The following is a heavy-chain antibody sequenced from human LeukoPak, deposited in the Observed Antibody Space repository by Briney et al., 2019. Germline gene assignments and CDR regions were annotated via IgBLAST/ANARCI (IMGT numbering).Heavy chain of an antibody. V-gene: IGHV4-39*01. Sequence: SEALSLTCTVSGGSIRSSSYYWGWIRQPPGKGLEWIGSIFYSGSTYYNPSLKSRVTISVDTSKNQFSLKLSSVTAADTAVYYCVRKGDGYNSGYFDLWGRGTLVTVSS. CDR2: IFYSGST. D-gene: IGHD5-24*01. CDR1: GGSIRSSSYY. CDR3: VRKGDGYNSGYFDL. J-gene: IGHJ2*01.